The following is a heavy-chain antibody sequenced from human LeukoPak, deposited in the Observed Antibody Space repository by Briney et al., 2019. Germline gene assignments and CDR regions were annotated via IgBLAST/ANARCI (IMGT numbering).Heavy chain of an antibody. D-gene: IGHD2-21*01. CDR2: ITSDSDAI. Sequence: GRSLRLSCAASGFTFSSYSMNWVRQAPGKGLEWVSYITSDSDAIYYADSVKGRFTISRDNARNSLYLQMNSLRAEDTAVYYCAKDLTLYGDFPYFDYWGRGTLVTVSS. CDR1: GFTFSSYS. J-gene: IGHJ4*02. CDR3: AKDLTLYGDFPYFDY. V-gene: IGHV3-48*01.